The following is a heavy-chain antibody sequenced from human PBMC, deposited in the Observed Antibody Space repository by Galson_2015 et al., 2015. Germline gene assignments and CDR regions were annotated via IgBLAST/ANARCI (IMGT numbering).Heavy chain of an antibody. CDR2: IIPIFGTA. D-gene: IGHD2-2*01. CDR1: GGTFSSYA. CDR3: ARGQEEVPAASGWFAP. V-gene: IGHV1-69*13. Sequence: SVKVSCKASGGTFSSYAISWVRQAPGQGLEWMGGIIPIFGTANYAQKFQGRVTITADESTSTAYMELSSLRSEDTAVYYCARGQEEVPAASGWFAPRGQGTLVTVSS. J-gene: IGHJ5*02.